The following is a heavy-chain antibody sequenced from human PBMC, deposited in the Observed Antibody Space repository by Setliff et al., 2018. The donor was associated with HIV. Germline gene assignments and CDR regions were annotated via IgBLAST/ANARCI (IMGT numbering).Heavy chain of an antibody. J-gene: IGHJ6*03. CDR3: ARVGLGYRGVYYMDV. CDR2: ISGSGGNT. Sequence: PGGSLRLSCASSGFIFGDYYMSWLRQAPGKGLEWVSGISGSGGNTYYADSVKGRFTISRDNAKNSLYLQMNSLRAEDTAVYYCARVGLGYRGVYYMDVWGKGTTVTVSS. CDR1: GFIFGDYY. D-gene: IGHD5-12*01. V-gene: IGHV3-11*01.